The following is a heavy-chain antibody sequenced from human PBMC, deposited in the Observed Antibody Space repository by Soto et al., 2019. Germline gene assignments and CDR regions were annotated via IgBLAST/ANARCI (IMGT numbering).Heavy chain of an antibody. V-gene: IGHV1-69*06. J-gene: IGHJ5*02. Sequence: ASVKVSCKASGGTFSSYAISWVRQAPGQGLEWMGGITSIFGTANYAQKFQGRVTITADKSTSTAYMELSSLRSEDTAVYYCARSRGSPHNWFDPWGQGTLVTVSS. CDR3: ARSRGSPHNWFDP. CDR2: ITSIFGTA. D-gene: IGHD1-26*01. CDR1: GGTFSSYA.